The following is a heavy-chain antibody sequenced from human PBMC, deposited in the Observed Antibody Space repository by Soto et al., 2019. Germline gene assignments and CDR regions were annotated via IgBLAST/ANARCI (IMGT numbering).Heavy chain of an antibody. V-gene: IGHV1-69*13. CDR2: IIPIFGTA. CDR3: ASGYWSSTRCSYYYYGMDV. CDR1: GGTFSSYA. D-gene: IGHD2-2*03. J-gene: IGHJ6*02. Sequence: GASVKVSCKASGGTFSSYAISWVRQAPGQGLEWMGGIIPIFGTANYAQKFQGRVTITADESTSTAYMELSSLRSEDTAVYYCASGYWSSTRCSYYYYGMDVWGQGTTVTVSS.